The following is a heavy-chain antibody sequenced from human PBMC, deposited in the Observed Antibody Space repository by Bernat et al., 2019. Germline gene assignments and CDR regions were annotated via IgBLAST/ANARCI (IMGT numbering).Heavy chain of an antibody. Sequence: QVQLQESGPGLVKPSETLSLSCTVSGGSIRSYYWSWIRQSPGRGLEWIGFIYYSGSTNYNPSLKSRVTISVDTSKNQFSLKLSSVTAVDTAVYYCARGGAYGSLYYYYMDVWGKGTTVTVSS. V-gene: IGHV4-59*01. CDR3: ARGGAYGSLYYYYMDV. D-gene: IGHD3-10*01. CDR2: IYYSGST. J-gene: IGHJ6*03. CDR1: GGSIRSYY.